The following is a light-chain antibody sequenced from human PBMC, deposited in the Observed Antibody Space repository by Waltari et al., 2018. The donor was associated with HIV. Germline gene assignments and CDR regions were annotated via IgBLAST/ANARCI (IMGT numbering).Light chain of an antibody. CDR3: AAWDDSLNGWV. CDR1: SSNIRSNT. V-gene: IGLV1-44*01. CDR2: SND. J-gene: IGLJ3*02. Sequence: QSVLTQPPSASGTPGQRVTISCSGSSSNIRSNTVSWYQQLPGTAPKLLIYSNDQRPSGVPDRFSGSKSGTSASLASSGLQSEDEADYYCAAWDDSLNGWVFGGGTKLTVL.